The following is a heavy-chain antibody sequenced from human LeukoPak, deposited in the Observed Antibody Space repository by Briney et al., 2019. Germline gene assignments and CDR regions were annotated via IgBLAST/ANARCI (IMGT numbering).Heavy chain of an antibody. D-gene: IGHD2-15*01. J-gene: IGHJ6*02. Sequence: GGSLRLSCAASGFTFSSYAMSWVRQAPGKGLEWVSAISGSGGSTHYADSVKGRFTISRDNSKNTLYLQMNSLRAEDTAVYYCAKPADIVVVDYYYYGMDVWGQGTTVTVSS. CDR3: AKPADIVVVDYYYYGMDV. V-gene: IGHV3-23*01. CDR2: ISGSGGST. CDR1: GFTFSSYA.